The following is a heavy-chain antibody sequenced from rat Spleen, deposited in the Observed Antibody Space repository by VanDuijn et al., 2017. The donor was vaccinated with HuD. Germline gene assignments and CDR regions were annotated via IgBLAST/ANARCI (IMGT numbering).Heavy chain of an antibody. CDR3: ARHPDYSNYFDY. J-gene: IGHJ2*01. CDR1: GFTFSDYF. Sequence: EVQLVASDGGLVQPGRSLKLSCAASGFTFSDYFMAWVRQAPAQGLEWVATISADGTNTYYRDSVKGRFTISRDDVRSTLYLQMDSLRSEDTASYYCARHPDYSNYFDYWGQGVMVTVSS. CDR2: ISADGTNT. V-gene: IGHV5-29*01. D-gene: IGHD1-1*01.